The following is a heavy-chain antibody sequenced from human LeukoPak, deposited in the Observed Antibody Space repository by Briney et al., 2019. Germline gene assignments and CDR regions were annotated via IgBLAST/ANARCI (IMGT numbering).Heavy chain of an antibody. CDR1: GFTFSSAW. J-gene: IGHJ5*02. CDR3: ATDFYDST. D-gene: IGHD3-22*01. Sequence: GGSLRLSCAASGFTFSSAWMNWVRQAPGKGLEWVGRIRSNSDGGTIDYAAPVKGRFTLSRDDSKTTLYLQMNSLQTEDTAVYYCATDFYDSTWGQGTLVTVSS. V-gene: IGHV3-15*07. CDR2: IRSNSDGGTI.